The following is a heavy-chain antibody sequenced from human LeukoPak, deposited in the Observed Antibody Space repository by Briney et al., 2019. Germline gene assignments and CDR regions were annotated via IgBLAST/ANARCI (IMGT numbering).Heavy chain of an antibody. CDR2: MSPNSGNT. CDR3: ARDRAGGWFDP. Sequence: ASVKVSCKASGYTFRTYDINWVRQATGQGLEWMGWMSPNSGNTGYAQKFQGRVTLTRNTSISTAYMELSSLRSEDTAVYYCARDRAGGWFDPWGQGTLVIVSS. D-gene: IGHD3-10*01. J-gene: IGHJ5*02. V-gene: IGHV1-8*01. CDR1: GYTFRTYD.